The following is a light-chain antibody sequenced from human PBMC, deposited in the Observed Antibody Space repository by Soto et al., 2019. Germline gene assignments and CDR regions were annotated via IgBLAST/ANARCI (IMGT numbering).Light chain of an antibody. V-gene: IGKV3-15*01. J-gene: IGKJ5*01. Sequence: IVMTQSPATLSVYTRERATLSCRASQSFTTSQLAWYQQKPGQAPRLLFYGASARATGVPARFSASGSETEFTLTISSLQSEDFAVYVCQHYHVWTLTFGQGTRLEI. CDR1: QSFTTS. CDR3: QHYHVWTLT. CDR2: GAS.